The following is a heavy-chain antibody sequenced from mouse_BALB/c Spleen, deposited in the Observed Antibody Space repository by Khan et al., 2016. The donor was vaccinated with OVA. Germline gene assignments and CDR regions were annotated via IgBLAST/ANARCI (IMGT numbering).Heavy chain of an antibody. CDR2: LLPGSCNN. V-gene: IGHV1-9*01. Sequence: QVRLQQSGAELMKPGASVKISCKASGYTFSSYWIEWVQQRPGHGLEWIGELLPGSCNNTFNETFSAKATFAADTSSTTAYMPLSSLTSEDSAVYYGARGNYYGSTSWFGYWGQGTLVTVSA. CDR3: ARGNYYGSTSWFGY. J-gene: IGHJ3*01. CDR1: GYTFSSYW. D-gene: IGHD1-1*01.